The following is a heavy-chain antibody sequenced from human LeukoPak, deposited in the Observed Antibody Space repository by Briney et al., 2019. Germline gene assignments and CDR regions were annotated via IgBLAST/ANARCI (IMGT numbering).Heavy chain of an antibody. Sequence: GGSLRLSCAASGFTFSSYGMNWVRQAPGKGLEWVAVISYDGSNKYYADSVKGRFTISRDNSKNTLYLQMNSLRAEDTAVYYCAKDVGATDWGQGTLVTVSS. CDR2: ISYDGSNK. CDR3: AKDVGATD. V-gene: IGHV3-30*18. CDR1: GFTFSSYG. D-gene: IGHD1-26*01. J-gene: IGHJ4*02.